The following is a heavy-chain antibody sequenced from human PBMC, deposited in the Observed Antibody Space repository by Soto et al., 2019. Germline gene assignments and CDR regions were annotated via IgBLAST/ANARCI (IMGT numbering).Heavy chain of an antibody. D-gene: IGHD6-6*01. CDR1: GVSFSGYY. Sequence: QILLQQWGAGLLKPSETLPLTCAVYGVSFSGYYWSWIRQPPGKGLEWIGEINHSGSTNYNPSLKSRVTISVDTSKNQFSLKLSSVTAADTAVYYCARTSRFDYWGQGTLVTVSS. V-gene: IGHV4-34*01. CDR2: INHSGST. CDR3: ARTSRFDY. J-gene: IGHJ4*02.